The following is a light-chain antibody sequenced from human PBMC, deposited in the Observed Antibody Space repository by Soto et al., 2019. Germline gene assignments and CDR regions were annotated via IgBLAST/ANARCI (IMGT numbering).Light chain of an antibody. Sequence: QSALTQPASVSGSPGQSITISCTGTSSDVGRYNFVSWYQQHPDKAPKLMIYEVSNRPSGISYRFSGSKSGDTASLTVSGLQAEDEADYYCSSYTSTRTYVFGTGTKVTVL. CDR1: SSDVGRYNF. CDR2: EVS. J-gene: IGLJ1*01. V-gene: IGLV2-14*01. CDR3: SSYTSTRTYV.